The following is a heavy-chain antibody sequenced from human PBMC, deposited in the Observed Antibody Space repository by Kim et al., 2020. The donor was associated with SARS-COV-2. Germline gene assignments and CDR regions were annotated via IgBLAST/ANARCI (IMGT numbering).Heavy chain of an antibody. CDR3: ARQSIAAAGTESQFYY. CDR2: IYYSGST. Sequence: SETLSLTCTVSGGSISSYYWSWIRQPPGNGLEWIGYIYYSGSTNYNPSLKSRVTISVDTSKNQFSLKLSSVTAADTAVYYCARQSIAAAGTESQFYYWGQGTLVTVSS. CDR1: GGSISSYY. V-gene: IGHV4-59*08. D-gene: IGHD6-13*01. J-gene: IGHJ4*02.